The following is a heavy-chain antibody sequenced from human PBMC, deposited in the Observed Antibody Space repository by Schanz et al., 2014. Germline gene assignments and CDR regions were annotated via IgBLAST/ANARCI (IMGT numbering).Heavy chain of an antibody. J-gene: IGHJ6*02. CDR3: ARDRGMTTSDYYYGMDV. Sequence: QVQLQESGPRLVKPSQTLSLTCTVSGGSISSGAYSWSWIRQPPGKRPEWIGYIYSSGSTYYNPSLKRRVSMSIDTSKNQFSLKRSSVTAADTAVYYCARDRGMTTSDYYYGMDVWGQGTTVTVSS. D-gene: IGHD4-17*01. CDR2: IYSSGST. V-gene: IGHV4-30-4*07. CDR1: GGSISSGAYS.